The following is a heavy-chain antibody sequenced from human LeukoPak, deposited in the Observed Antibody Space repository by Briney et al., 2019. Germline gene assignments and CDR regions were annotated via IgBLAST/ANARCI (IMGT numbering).Heavy chain of an antibody. CDR2: IKEDGSEK. Sequence: PGGSLRLSCAASGFLFSNYWMIWVRQAPGKGLEWVANIKEDGSEKYYVDSVKGRFTISRDNAKNSLYLQMNSLTAEDTAVYYCARKMKTGDRVGTFDIWGQGTMVTVFS. CDR1: GFLFSNYW. D-gene: IGHD1-1*01. J-gene: IGHJ3*02. V-gene: IGHV3-7*04. CDR3: ARKMKTGDRVGTFDI.